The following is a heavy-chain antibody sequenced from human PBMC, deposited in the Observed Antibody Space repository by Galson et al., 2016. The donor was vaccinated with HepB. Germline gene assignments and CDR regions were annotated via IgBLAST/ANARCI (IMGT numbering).Heavy chain of an antibody. V-gene: IGHV4-34*01. D-gene: IGHD2-2*01. Sequence: SETLSLTCTVSGGSFSDYYWNWIRQSPGKGLEWIGEISPSGSTNYNQSKSSLKSQVTISVDSSKNQISLKRTSVTAADTAMYSCARGPDCTSTRCGVDHWGQGTLVTVSS. CDR3: ARGPDCTSTRCGVDH. CDR1: GGSFSDYY. J-gene: IGHJ4*02. CDR2: ISPSGST.